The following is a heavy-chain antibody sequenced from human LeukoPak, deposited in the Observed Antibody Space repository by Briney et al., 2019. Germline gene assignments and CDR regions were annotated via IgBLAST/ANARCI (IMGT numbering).Heavy chain of an antibody. J-gene: IGHJ5*02. Sequence: GGSLRLSCAASGFTFDDYAMHWVRQAPGKGLEWVSGISWNSGNIGYADSVRGRFTISRDNAKNSLYLQMNSLRAEDTALYYCAKDISYGSGSYYNWFDPWGQGTLVTVSS. V-gene: IGHV3-9*01. CDR1: GFTFDDYA. CDR3: AKDISYGSGSYYNWFDP. CDR2: ISWNSGNI. D-gene: IGHD3-10*01.